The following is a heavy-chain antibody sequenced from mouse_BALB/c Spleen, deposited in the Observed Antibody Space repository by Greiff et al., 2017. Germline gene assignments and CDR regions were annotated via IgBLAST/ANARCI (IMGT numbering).Heavy chain of an antibody. D-gene: IGHD1-1*01. V-gene: IGHV1-7*01. Sequence: VQLQQSGAELAKPGASVKMSCKASGYTFTSYWMHWVKQRPGQGLEWIGYINPSTGYTEYNQKFKDKATLTADKSSSTAYMQLSSLTSEDSAVYYCARSVLPGAMDYWGQGTSVTVSS. CDR1: GYTFTSYW. J-gene: IGHJ4*01. CDR2: INPSTGYT. CDR3: ARSVLPGAMDY.